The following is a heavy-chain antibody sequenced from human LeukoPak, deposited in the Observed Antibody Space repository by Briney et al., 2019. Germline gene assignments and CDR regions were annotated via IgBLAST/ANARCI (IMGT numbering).Heavy chain of an antibody. CDR3: ARANVLRYFDWPRVPYYYYMDV. J-gene: IGHJ6*03. Sequence: PGRSLRLSCAASGFTFDDYAMHWVRQAPGKGLEWVSGISWNSGTIGYADSVKGRFTISRDNAKNSLYLQMNSLRAEDTAVYYCARANVLRYFDWPRVPYYYYMDVWGKGTTVTVSS. D-gene: IGHD3-9*01. CDR2: ISWNSGTI. CDR1: GFTFDDYA. V-gene: IGHV3-9*01.